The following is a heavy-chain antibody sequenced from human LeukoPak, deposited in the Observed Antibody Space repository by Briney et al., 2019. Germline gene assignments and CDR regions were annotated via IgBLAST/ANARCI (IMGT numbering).Heavy chain of an antibody. CDR3: ARDASVRTGYSSSWYWNWFDP. Sequence: ASVKVSCKASGYTFTSYGISWVRQAPGQGLEWMGWINPNSGGTNYAQKFQGRVTMTRDTSISTAYMELSRLRSDDTAVYYCARDASVRTGYSSSWYWNWFDPWGQGTLVTVSS. CDR2: INPNSGGT. D-gene: IGHD6-13*01. V-gene: IGHV1-2*02. CDR1: GYTFTSYG. J-gene: IGHJ5*02.